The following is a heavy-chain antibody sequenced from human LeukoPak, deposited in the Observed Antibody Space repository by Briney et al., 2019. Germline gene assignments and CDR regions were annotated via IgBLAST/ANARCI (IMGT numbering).Heavy chain of an antibody. J-gene: IGHJ3*02. D-gene: IGHD1-1*01. CDR1: GFTFDDYA. CDR2: ISWNSGTF. CDR3: AKDITTRTPSDAFDI. Sequence: PGGSLRLSCAASGFTFDDYAMHWVRQAPGKGLGWVSGISWNSGTFGYADSVKGRFTISRDNAKNSLFLQMNSLRAEDMALYYCAKDITTRTPSDAFDIWGQGTMVTVSS. V-gene: IGHV3-9*03.